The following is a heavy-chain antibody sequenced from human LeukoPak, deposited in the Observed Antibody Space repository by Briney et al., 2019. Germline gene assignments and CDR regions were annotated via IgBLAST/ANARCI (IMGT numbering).Heavy chain of an antibody. CDR3: AIHSGSGWSTFDC. V-gene: IGHV4-39*01. J-gene: IGHJ4*02. Sequence: SETLSLTCTVSGGSISSSSYYWGWIRQPPGKGLEWIGSIYYSGSTYYNPSLKSRVTISVDTSKKQFSLKVSSVTAADTAVYYCAIHSGSGWSTFDCWGQGTLVTVSS. CDR1: GGSISSSSYY. D-gene: IGHD6-19*01. CDR2: IYYSGST.